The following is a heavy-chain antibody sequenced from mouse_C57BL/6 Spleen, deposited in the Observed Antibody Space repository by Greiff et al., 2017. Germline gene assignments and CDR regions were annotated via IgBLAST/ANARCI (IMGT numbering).Heavy chain of an antibody. V-gene: IGHV5-17*01. CDR1: GFTFSDYG. Sequence: EVHLVESGGGLVKPGGSLKLSCAASGFTFSDYGMHWVRQAPEKGLEWVAYISSGSSTIYYADTVKGRFTISRDNAKNTLFLQMTSLRSEDTAMYYCARVGYYGNYGAMDYWCQGTSVTVSS. D-gene: IGHD2-1*01. CDR3: ARVGYYGNYGAMDY. J-gene: IGHJ4*01. CDR2: ISSGSSTI.